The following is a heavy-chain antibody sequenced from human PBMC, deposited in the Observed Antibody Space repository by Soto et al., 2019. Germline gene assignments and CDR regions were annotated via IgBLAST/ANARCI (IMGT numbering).Heavy chain of an antibody. CDR3: ARESIIDRSGGLPSWFDP. J-gene: IGHJ5*02. CDR2: IYYSGST. CDR1: GGSVSSGSYY. Sequence: PSETLSLTCTVSGGSVSSGSYYWSWIRQPPGKGLEWIGYIYYSGSTNYNPSLKSRVTISVDTSKNQFSLKLSSVTAADTAVYYCARESIIDRSGGLPSWFDPWGQGTLVTVSS. D-gene: IGHD3-16*01. V-gene: IGHV4-61*01.